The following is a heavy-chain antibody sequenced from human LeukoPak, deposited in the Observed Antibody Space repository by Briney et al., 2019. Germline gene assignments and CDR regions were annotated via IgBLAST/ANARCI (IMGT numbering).Heavy chain of an antibody. V-gene: IGHV1-3*01. D-gene: IGHD3-22*01. CDR3: ARDLYYYDSSGYYARMGY. J-gene: IGHJ4*02. Sequence: ASVKVSCKASGYTFTGYAMHWVRQAPGQRLEWMGWINAGNGNTKYSQKFQGRVTITRDTSASTAYMELSSLRSEDTAVYYCARDLYYYDSSGYYARMGYWGQGTLVTVSS. CDR2: INAGNGNT. CDR1: GYTFTGYA.